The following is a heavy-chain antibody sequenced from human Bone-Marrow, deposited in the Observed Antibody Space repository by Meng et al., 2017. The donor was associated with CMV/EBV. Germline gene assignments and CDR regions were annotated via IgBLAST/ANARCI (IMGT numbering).Heavy chain of an antibody. CDR1: GFTFSNYS. Sequence: GESLKISCTASGFTFSNYSMNWVRQAPGKGLEWVSSISSSSSYIYYADSVKGRFTISRDNAKNSLYLQMNSLRAEDTAVYYCARWPYSSLFDYWGQGTLVTVSS. J-gene: IGHJ4*02. CDR2: ISSSSSYI. V-gene: IGHV3-21*01. CDR3: ARWPYSSLFDY. D-gene: IGHD6-6*01.